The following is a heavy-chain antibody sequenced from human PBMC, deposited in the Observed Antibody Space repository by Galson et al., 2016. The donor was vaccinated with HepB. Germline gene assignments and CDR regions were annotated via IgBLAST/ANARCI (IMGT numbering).Heavy chain of an antibody. Sequence: TLSLTCSVSGGSISSGGYSWSWIRQHPGKGLECIGYIYYSGRTYYNPSLKSRVTISVDTSNNQFSLKVSSVTAADTAVYFCAREDGGSSSPNAFDIWGQGTMATVSS. V-gene: IGHV4-31*03. D-gene: IGHD6-13*01. J-gene: IGHJ3*02. CDR2: IYYSGRT. CDR1: GGSISSGGYS. CDR3: AREDGGSSSPNAFDI.